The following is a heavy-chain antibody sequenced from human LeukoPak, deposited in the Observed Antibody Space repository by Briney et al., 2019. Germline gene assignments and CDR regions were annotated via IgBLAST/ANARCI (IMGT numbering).Heavy chain of an antibody. Sequence: PSETLSLTCVVSGGSLTGYYWIWIRQPPGKGLEWIGEISHSANSNYNPSLKSRVSISVDTSNNQLSLQLDSVTAADTAVYFCSRAPSGEYSRFDLWGQGTLVTVSS. V-gene: IGHV4-34*01. D-gene: IGHD2/OR15-2a*01. J-gene: IGHJ4*02. CDR3: SRAPSGEYSRFDL. CDR1: GGSLTGYY. CDR2: ISHSANS.